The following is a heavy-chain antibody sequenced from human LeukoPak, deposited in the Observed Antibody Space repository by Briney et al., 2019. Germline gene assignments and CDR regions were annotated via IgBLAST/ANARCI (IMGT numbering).Heavy chain of an antibody. CDR1: GGSISSGTYY. V-gene: IGHV4-39*07. D-gene: IGHD6-19*01. CDR3: AREEAVPGRGMDAFDI. Sequence: SETLSLTCTVSGGSISSGTYYWGWIRQPPGKGLEWIGTIYYSGSTYYNPSLKSRVTISVDTSKNQFSLKLSSVTAADTAVYYCAREEAVPGRGMDAFDIWGQGTIVTVSS. J-gene: IGHJ3*02. CDR2: IYYSGST.